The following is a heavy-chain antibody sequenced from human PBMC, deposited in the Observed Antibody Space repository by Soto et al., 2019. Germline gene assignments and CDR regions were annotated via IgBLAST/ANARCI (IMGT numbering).Heavy chain of an antibody. CDR1: GFTFSSYS. CDR3: ARHETRLTGDGFDI. J-gene: IGHJ3*02. CDR2: INPTSRYV. D-gene: IGHD3-9*01. Sequence: EVQLLESGGGLVNEGGSLRLSCATSGFTFSSYSMDWVRQAPGKGLEWVSSINPTSRYVFYADSVRGRFTISRDYAENSLHLQMNGLRGEDTAVYYCARHETRLTGDGFDIWGRGTLVTVSS. V-gene: IGHV3-21*01.